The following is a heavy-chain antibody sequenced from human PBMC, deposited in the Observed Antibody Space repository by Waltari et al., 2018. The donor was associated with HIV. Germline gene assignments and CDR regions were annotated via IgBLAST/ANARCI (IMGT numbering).Heavy chain of an antibody. CDR3: AREGVMVVTASPVACDM. V-gene: IGHV4-34*01. J-gene: IGHJ3*02. CDR1: GGSFSGYY. Sequence: QVQLQQWGAGLLKPSETLSLTCAVYGGSFSGYYWSWIRQPPGKGLEWIGEINHSGSTNYNPSRKSRVIISVEASKNQVSLKLSSVSAAETAVYYCAREGVMVVTASPVACDMWGQGTRVTVSS. D-gene: IGHD2-21*02. CDR2: INHSGST.